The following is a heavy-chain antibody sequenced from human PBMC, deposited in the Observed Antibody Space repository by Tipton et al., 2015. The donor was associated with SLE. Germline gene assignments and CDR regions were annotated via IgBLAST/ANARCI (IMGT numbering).Heavy chain of an antibody. CDR1: GGSISSYY. J-gene: IGHJ3*02. D-gene: IGHD1-26*01. CDR3: ARGGSSDAFDI. V-gene: IGHV4-59*01. CDR2: IYYSGST. Sequence: LSCTVSGGSISSYYWSWIRQPPGKGLEWIGYIYYSGSTNYNPSLKSRVTISVDTSKNQFSLKLSSVTAADTAVYYCARGGSSDAFDIWGQGTMVTVSS.